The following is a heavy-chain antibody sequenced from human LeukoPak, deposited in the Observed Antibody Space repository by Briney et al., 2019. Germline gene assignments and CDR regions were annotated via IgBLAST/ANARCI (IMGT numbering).Heavy chain of an antibody. V-gene: IGHV1-69*04. D-gene: IGHD1-26*01. CDR2: IIPILGIA. CDR3: ARRSGSYDY. CDR1: GGTFSSYA. J-gene: IGHJ4*02. Sequence: ASVNVSCKASGGTFSSYAISWVRQAPGQGLEWLGRIIPILGIANYAQKFQGRVTITADKSTSTAYMELNSLRADDTAVYYCARRSGSYDYWGQGTLVIVSS.